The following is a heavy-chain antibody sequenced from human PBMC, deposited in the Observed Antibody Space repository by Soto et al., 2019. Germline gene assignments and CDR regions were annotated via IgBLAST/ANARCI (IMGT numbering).Heavy chain of an antibody. Sequence: SVKVSCKASGGTFSSYAISWVRQAPGQGLEWMGGIIPIFGTANYAQKFQGRVTITADESTSTAYMELSSLRSEDTAVYYCARDVNPLIVVVVAATVVSGWFDPWGQGTLVTVSS. J-gene: IGHJ5*02. V-gene: IGHV1-69*13. D-gene: IGHD2-15*01. CDR2: IIPIFGTA. CDR1: GGTFSSYA. CDR3: ARDVNPLIVVVVAATVVSGWFDP.